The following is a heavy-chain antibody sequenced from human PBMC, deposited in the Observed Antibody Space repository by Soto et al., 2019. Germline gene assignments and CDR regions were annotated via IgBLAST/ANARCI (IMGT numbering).Heavy chain of an antibody. D-gene: IGHD1-26*01. CDR3: TRDQKAWELRPRGYFDY. CDR2: IRSKAYGGTT. J-gene: IGHJ4*02. Sequence: EVQLVESGGGLVKPGRSLRLSCTASGFTFGDYAMSWFRQAPGKGLEWVGFIRSKAYGGTTEYAASVKGRFTISRDDSKSIAYLQMNSLKTEDTAVYYCTRDQKAWELRPRGYFDYWGQGTLVTVSS. CDR1: GFTFGDYA. V-gene: IGHV3-49*05.